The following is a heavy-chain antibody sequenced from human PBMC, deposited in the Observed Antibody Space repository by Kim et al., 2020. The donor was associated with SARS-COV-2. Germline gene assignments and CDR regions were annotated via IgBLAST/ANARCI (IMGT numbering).Heavy chain of an antibody. V-gene: IGHV3-23*01. CDR3: ARSIAVPGIVFYYYYGLDV. Sequence: GRFTISSNNSKNTLYLQMNSLRAEDTAIYYCARSIAVPGIVFYYYYGLDVWGQGTTVTVSS. D-gene: IGHD6-19*01. J-gene: IGHJ6*02.